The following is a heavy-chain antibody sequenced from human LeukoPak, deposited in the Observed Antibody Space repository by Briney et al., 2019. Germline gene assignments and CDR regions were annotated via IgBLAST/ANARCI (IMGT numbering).Heavy chain of an antibody. V-gene: IGHV3-7*04. CDR1: GFTFSSYW. CDR3: ARGYRGRYYIVGFDY. J-gene: IGHJ4*02. D-gene: IGHD1-26*01. CDR2: IKQDGSEK. Sequence: GGSLRLSCAASGFTFSSYWMSWVRQAPGKGLEWVANIKQDGSEKYYVDSVKGRFTISRDNAKNSLYLQMNSLRAEDTAVYYCARGYRGRYYIVGFDYWGQGTLVTVSS.